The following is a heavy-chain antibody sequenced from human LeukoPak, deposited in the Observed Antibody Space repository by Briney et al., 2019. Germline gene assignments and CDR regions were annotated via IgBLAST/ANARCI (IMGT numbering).Heavy chain of an antibody. J-gene: IGHJ6*03. CDR1: GGSISSSSYY. V-gene: IGHV4-61*05. CDR3: ARAPERWYSYGSYTYYYMDV. CDR2: ISYSGST. D-gene: IGHD5-18*01. Sequence: SETLSLTCTVSGGSISSSSYYWGWIRQPPGKGLEWIGSISYSGSTKYNPSLESRVTISVDTSKNQISLKLSSVTAADTTVYYCARAPERWYSYGSYTYYYMDVWGKGTTVTVSS.